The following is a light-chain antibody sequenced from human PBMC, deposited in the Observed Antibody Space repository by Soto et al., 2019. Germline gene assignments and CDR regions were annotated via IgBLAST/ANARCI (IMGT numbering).Light chain of an antibody. CDR2: DAS. V-gene: IGKV1-33*01. CDR3: QQYDNPYT. Sequence: DIQTTQSPSSLSASVGDRVTITCQASQDISNYLNWYQQKPGKAPKLLIYDASNLETGVPSRFSGSGSGTDFTFTISSLQPEDIATYYCQQYDNPYTFGQGTKLEIK. J-gene: IGKJ2*01. CDR1: QDISNY.